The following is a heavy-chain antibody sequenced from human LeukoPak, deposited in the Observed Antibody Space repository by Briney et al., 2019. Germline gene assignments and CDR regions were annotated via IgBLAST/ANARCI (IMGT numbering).Heavy chain of an antibody. D-gene: IGHD3-22*01. CDR1: GGSISSSNW. CDR2: IYHSGST. J-gene: IGHJ1*01. Sequence: SETLSLTCAVSGGSISSSNWWSWVRQPPGKGLEWIGEIYHSGSTNYHPSLKSRVTISVDKSKNQFSLKLSSVTAADTAVYYCASTPYYYDSSGYPGEHWGQGTLVTVSS. V-gene: IGHV4-4*02. CDR3: ASTPYYYDSSGYPGEH.